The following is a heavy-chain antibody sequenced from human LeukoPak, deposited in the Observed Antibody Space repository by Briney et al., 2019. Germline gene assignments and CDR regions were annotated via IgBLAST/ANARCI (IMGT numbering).Heavy chain of an antibody. CDR1: GGSISSYY. CDR3: ARHVRPGSYYLKWFDP. CDR2: IYYSGST. J-gene: IGHJ5*02. V-gene: IGHV4-59*08. D-gene: IGHD3-10*01. Sequence: PSETLSLTCTVSGGSISSYYWSWIRQPPGKGLEWVGYIYYSGSTNYNPSLKSRVTISVDTSKNQFSLKLSSVTAADTAVYYCARHVRPGSYYLKWFDPWGQGTLVTVS.